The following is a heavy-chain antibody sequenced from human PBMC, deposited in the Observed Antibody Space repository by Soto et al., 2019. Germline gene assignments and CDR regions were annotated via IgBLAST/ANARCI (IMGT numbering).Heavy chain of an antibody. Sequence: QVQLVESGGGLVKPGGSLRLSCAASGFSFSDYYMSWIRQAPGKGLEWVSLISTSGSSTDYADSVKGRFTISRDNAKNSLSLQMNSLRAEDTAVYYCANLAKNYYHYMDFWGIGTTVTVSS. D-gene: IGHD5-12*01. CDR3: ANLAKNYYHYMDF. CDR1: GFSFSDYY. CDR2: ISTSGSST. V-gene: IGHV3-11*01. J-gene: IGHJ6*03.